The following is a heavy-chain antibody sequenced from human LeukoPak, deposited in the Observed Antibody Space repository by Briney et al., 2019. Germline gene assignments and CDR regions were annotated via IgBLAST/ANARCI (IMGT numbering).Heavy chain of an antibody. CDR1: GFTFSDYY. CDR3: AREKPQVGATPNDAFDI. V-gene: IGHV3-11*01. CDR2: ISSSGSTI. Sequence: GGSLRLSCAASGFTFSDYYMSWIRQAPGKGLEWVPYISSSGSTIYYADSVKGRFTISRDNAKNSLYLQMDSLRAEDTAVYYCAREKPQVGATPNDAFDIWGQGTMVTVSS. J-gene: IGHJ3*02. D-gene: IGHD1-26*01.